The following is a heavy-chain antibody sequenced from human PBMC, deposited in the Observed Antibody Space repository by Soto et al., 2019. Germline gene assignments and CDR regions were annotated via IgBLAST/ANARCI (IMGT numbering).Heavy chain of an antibody. CDR2: IRTNRGHT. J-gene: IGHJ5*02. V-gene: IGHV1-18*04. CDR1: GYTFTNYG. D-gene: IGHD3-16*02. CDR3: AREEYRQVDH. Sequence: QGQLVQSGTEVKKAGASVKVSCKASGYTFTNYGITWVRQAPGQGLEWMGWIRTNRGHTDYAQKLRGRVTMTTDRSTNTAYKDLRSQGSDDTAVYYCAREEYRQVDHWGQGTLVPVSS.